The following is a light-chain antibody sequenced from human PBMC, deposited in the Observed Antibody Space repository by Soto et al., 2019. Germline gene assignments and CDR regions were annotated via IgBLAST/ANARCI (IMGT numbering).Light chain of an antibody. Sequence: AIRMTQSPSSFSASTGDRVTITCRASQGISSYLAWYQQKPGKAPKLLIYAASTLQSGVPSRFSGSGSGTDFILTISCLQSEDFATYYCQQYYSYPALTFGGGTKVEIK. J-gene: IGKJ4*01. CDR2: AAS. CDR3: QQYYSYPALT. CDR1: QGISSY. V-gene: IGKV1-8*01.